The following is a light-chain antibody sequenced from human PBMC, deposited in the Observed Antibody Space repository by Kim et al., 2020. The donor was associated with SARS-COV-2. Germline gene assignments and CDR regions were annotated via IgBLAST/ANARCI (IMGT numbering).Light chain of an antibody. CDR3: QQRSNWPPLT. Sequence: LSPGERAPLSCRASQSVSSYLAWYQQKPGQAPRLLIYDASNRATGIPARFSGSGSGTDFTLTISSLEPEDFAVYYCQQRSNWPPLTFGGGTKLEIK. J-gene: IGKJ4*01. CDR1: QSVSSY. V-gene: IGKV3-11*01. CDR2: DAS.